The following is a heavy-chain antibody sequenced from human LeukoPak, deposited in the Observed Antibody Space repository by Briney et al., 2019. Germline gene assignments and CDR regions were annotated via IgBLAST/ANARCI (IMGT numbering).Heavy chain of an antibody. CDR3: ARERGSAAAGTPVFDY. V-gene: IGHV4-39*07. CDR2: IYYSGST. J-gene: IGHJ4*02. Sequence: SETLSLTCTVSGGSISSSSYYWGWIRQPPGKGLEWIGSIYYSGSTYYNPSLKSRVTISVDTSKNQFSLKLSSVTAADTAVYYCARERGSAAAGTPVFDYWGQGTLVTVSS. D-gene: IGHD6-13*01. CDR1: GGSISSSSYY.